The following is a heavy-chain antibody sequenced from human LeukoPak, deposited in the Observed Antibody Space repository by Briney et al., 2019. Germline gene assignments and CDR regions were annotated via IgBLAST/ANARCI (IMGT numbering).Heavy chain of an antibody. CDR3: ARTLITSGGANFDY. J-gene: IGHJ4*02. V-gene: IGHV1-46*04. CDR1: GYTFTNYY. Sequence: ASVKVSCKASGYTFTNYYMHWVRQAPGQGLEWMGIINPNGGSTTYTQKLQGRVTMTRDTSTTTVYMELSSLRPEDTAVYYCARTLITSGGANFDYWGQGTPVTVSS. CDR2: INPNGGST. D-gene: IGHD3-16*01.